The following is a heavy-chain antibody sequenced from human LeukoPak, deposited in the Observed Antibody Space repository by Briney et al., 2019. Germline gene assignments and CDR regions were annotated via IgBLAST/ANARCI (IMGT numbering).Heavy chain of an antibody. J-gene: IGHJ4*02. CDR2: IYTSGNT. CDR3: ARAGYSYGYDYYFDY. D-gene: IGHD5-18*01. CDR1: GDSIGSGSYY. V-gene: IGHV4-61*02. Sequence: PSQTLSLTCTVSGDSIGSGSYYWSWIRQPAGKGLEWIGRIYTSGNTNYNPSLKSRVTISVNTSKNQFSLKLSSVTAADTAVYYCARAGYSYGYDYYFDYWGQGTLVTVSS.